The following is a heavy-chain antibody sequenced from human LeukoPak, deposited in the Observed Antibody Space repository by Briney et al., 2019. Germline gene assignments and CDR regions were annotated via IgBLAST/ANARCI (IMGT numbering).Heavy chain of an antibody. Sequence: SETLSLTCAVSGGSTSSSNCYWGWIRQPPGKGLDWIGGIHYSGNTYYNPSLKSRVTISVDTSKNQFSLRLSSVTAADTAVYYCARLGAGPTYYDFWSGYSSFYFDYWGQGTLVTVSS. D-gene: IGHD3-3*01. CDR1: GGSTSSSNCY. CDR2: IHYSGNT. CDR3: ARLGAGPTYYDFWSGYSSFYFDY. J-gene: IGHJ4*02. V-gene: IGHV4-39*01.